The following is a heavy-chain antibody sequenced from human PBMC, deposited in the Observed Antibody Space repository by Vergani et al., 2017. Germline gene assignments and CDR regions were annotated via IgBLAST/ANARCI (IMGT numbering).Heavy chain of an antibody. CDR2: LCPSGST. D-gene: IGHD3-10*01. CDR1: GAPISYWC. CDR3: ARFYGSGSYYSGGNSYYFDY. V-gene: IGHV4-4*07. Sequence: QVQMQESGPGLVKTSETLSLTCSASGAPISYWCWSWLRQPAGKGLEWIGRLCPSGSTNYKPSLKSRVTISVDTSKNQFSLKLSSVTAADTAVYYCARFYGSGSYYSGGNSYYFDYWGQGTLVTVSS. J-gene: IGHJ4*02.